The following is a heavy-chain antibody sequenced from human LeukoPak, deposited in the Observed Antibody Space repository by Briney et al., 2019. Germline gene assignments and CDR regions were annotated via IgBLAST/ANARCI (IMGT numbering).Heavy chain of an antibody. J-gene: IGHJ3*02. CDR3: ASFPPYMVRTDAFDI. D-gene: IGHD3-10*01. CDR2: INPNNGGT. Sequence: ASVKVSCKASGYIFTGYYMHWVRQAPGQGLEWMGWINPNNGGTNYAQKFQGRVTMTRDTSISTVYMELSRLRSDDTAVYYCASFPPYMVRTDAFDIWGQGTMVTVSS. V-gene: IGHV1-2*02. CDR1: GYIFTGYY.